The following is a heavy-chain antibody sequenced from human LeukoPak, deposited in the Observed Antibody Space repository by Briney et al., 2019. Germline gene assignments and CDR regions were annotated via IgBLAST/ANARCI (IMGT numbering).Heavy chain of an antibody. V-gene: IGHV4-34*01. CDR1: GGSFSGYY. CDR3: ARGPTNTYYDYVWGSYRCTPYFDY. J-gene: IGHJ4*02. CDR2: INHSGST. Sequence: SETLSLTCAVYGGSFSGYYWSWIRQPPGKGLEWIGEINHSGSTNYNPSLKSRVTISVDTSKNQLSLKLSSVTAADTALYYCARGPTNTYYDYVWGSYRCTPYFDYWGQGTLVTVSS. D-gene: IGHD3-16*02.